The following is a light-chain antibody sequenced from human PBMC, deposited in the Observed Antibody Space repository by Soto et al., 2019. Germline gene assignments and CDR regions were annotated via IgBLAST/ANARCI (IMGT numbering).Light chain of an antibody. Sequence: SYELTQPPSVSVSPGQTASITCSGDKLGDKYACWYQQKPGQSPVLVIYQDSKRPSGIPERFSGSNSGNTATLTISGTQAMDGAGCYCQAWDSSTHVVFGGGTKVTVL. CDR2: QDS. J-gene: IGLJ2*01. CDR3: QAWDSSTHVV. V-gene: IGLV3-1*01. CDR1: KLGDKY.